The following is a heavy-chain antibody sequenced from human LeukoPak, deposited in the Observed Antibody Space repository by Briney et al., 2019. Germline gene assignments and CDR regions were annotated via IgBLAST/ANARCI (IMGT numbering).Heavy chain of an antibody. V-gene: IGHV3-11*01. Sequence: GGSLRLSCAASGFAFSDYYMSWIRQAPGKGLEWVSYISSSGSTIYYADSVKGRFTISRDNAKNSLYLQMNSLRAEDTAVYYCARVLRYCSGGNCYSGGLGYMDVWGKGTTVTISS. J-gene: IGHJ6*03. CDR1: GFAFSDYY. CDR3: ARVLRYCSGGNCYSGGLGYMDV. D-gene: IGHD2-15*01. CDR2: ISSSGSTI.